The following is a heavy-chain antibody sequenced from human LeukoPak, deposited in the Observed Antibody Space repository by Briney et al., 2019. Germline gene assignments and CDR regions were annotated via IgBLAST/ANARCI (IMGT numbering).Heavy chain of an antibody. CDR2: IYYTGST. V-gene: IGHV4-39*07. J-gene: IGHJ6*03. CDR1: GDSVSSTSDN. CDR3: ARTGGSFYFYYYMDV. Sequence: SETLSLTCSVSGDSVSSTSDNWGWIRQPPGKGLEWIGNIYYTGSTYYNPSLKSRVTMSVDTSNNQFSLKLSSVTAADTAVYYCARTGGSFYFYYYMDVWGKGTTVTVSS. D-gene: IGHD1-26*01.